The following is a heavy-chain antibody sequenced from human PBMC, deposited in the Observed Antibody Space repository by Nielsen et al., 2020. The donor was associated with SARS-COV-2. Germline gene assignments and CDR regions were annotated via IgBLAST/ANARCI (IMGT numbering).Heavy chain of an antibody. V-gene: IGHV3-48*02. J-gene: IGHJ4*02. CDR3: ARDLQWPIDY. Sequence: SCKVSGYTLTELSMNWVRQAPGKGLEWVSYISSSSSTIYYADSVKGRFTISRDNAKNSLYLQMNSLRDEDTAVYYCARDLQWPIDYWGQGTLVTVSS. CDR2: ISSSSSTI. D-gene: IGHD6-19*01. CDR1: GYTLTELS.